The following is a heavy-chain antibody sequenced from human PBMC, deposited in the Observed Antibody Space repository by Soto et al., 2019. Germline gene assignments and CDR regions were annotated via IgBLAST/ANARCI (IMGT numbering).Heavy chain of an antibody. CDR2: IYYSGST. J-gene: IGHJ4*02. CDR3: TRHQTVTSSGFDY. V-gene: IGHV4-39*01. D-gene: IGHD4-17*01. Sequence: QLRLQESGPGLVKPSETLSLTCTVSGGSISSSSYYWGWIRQPPGKGLEWIGSIYYSGSTYYNPSLKSRVTISVDTSRNQFSLKLGSVTAADTAVYYCTRHQTVTSSGFDYWGQGTLVTVSS. CDR1: GGSISSSSYY.